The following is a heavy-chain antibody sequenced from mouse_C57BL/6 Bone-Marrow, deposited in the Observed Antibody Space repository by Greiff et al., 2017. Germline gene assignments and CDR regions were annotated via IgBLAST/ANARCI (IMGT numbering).Heavy chain of an antibody. Sequence: QVQLKESGPGLVQPSQSLSITCTVSGFSLTSYGVHWVRQSPGKGLEWLGVIWSGGSTDYNAAFISRLSISTDNSKSQVFFKMNSLQAEDTAIYYWARNYGQLRLPAYWGQGTLVTVSA. CDR1: GFSLTSYG. CDR2: IWSGGST. D-gene: IGHD3-2*02. V-gene: IGHV2-2*01. J-gene: IGHJ3*01. CDR3: ARNYGQLRLPAY.